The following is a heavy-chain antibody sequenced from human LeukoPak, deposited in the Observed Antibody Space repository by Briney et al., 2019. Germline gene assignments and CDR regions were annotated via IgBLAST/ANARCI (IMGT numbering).Heavy chain of an antibody. CDR3: TTVNVDIVAQLY. J-gene: IGHJ4*02. Sequence: PGGSLRLSCAVSGFTFSNAWMSWVRQAPGKGLEWVRRIKSKTDGGTADYAAPVKGRFTISRDESKNTLYLQMNSLKTEDTAIYYCTTVNVDIVAQLYWGQGTLVTVSS. D-gene: IGHD5-12*01. V-gene: IGHV3-15*01. CDR1: GFTFSNAW. CDR2: IKSKTDGGTA.